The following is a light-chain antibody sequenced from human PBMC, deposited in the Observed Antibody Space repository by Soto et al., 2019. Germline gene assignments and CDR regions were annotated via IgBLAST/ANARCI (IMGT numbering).Light chain of an antibody. CDR1: QSVSSY. CDR2: EAS. CDR3: QQRSNWT. Sequence: EIVLTQSPATLSLSPGERATLSCRASQSVSSYLAWYQHKPGQAPRLLIYEASNRATGIPARFSGSGSGTDFTLTISSLEPEDFAVYYCQQRSNWTFGGGTKVEIK. V-gene: IGKV3-11*01. J-gene: IGKJ4*01.